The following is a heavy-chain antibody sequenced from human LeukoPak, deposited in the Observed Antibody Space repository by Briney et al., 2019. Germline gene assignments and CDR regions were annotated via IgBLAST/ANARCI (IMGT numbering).Heavy chain of an antibody. J-gene: IGHJ6*02. Sequence: GGSLRLSCAASGFTFSSYGMHWVRQAPGKGLEWVAVISYDGSNKYYADSVKGRFTISRDNSKNTLYLQMNSLRAEDTAVYYWGKSSGTTIYYYYYYGMDVWGQGTTVTVSS. D-gene: IGHD1/OR15-1a*01. CDR1: GFTFSSYG. CDR3: GKSSGTTIYYYYYYGMDV. V-gene: IGHV3-30*18. CDR2: ISYDGSNK.